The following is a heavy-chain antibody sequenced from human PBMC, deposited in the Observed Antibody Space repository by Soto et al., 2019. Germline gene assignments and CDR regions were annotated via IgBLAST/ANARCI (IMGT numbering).Heavy chain of an antibody. Sequence: GESLKISCKGSGYSFTSYWIGWVRQMPGKGLEWMGIIYPGDSDTRYSPSFQGQVTISADKSISTAYLQWSSLKASDTAMYYCARAGVYDSSGYYYKVFDFWGQGTLVTFSS. CDR1: GYSFTSYW. CDR3: ARAGVYDSSGYYYKVFDF. V-gene: IGHV5-51*01. J-gene: IGHJ4*02. D-gene: IGHD3-22*01. CDR2: IYPGDSDT.